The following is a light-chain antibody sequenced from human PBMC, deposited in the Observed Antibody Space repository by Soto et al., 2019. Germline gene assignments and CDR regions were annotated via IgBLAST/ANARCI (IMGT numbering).Light chain of an antibody. V-gene: IGLV2-14*03. CDR3: TSWTTSTTMI. J-gene: IGLJ2*01. CDR2: DVN. Sequence: QSALTQPASVSGSPGQSITISCTGTRSDIGAYKFVSWYQQHPGEVPKLILYDVNVRPSGVSNRFSGSKSGNTASLTISGLQAEDEADYYCTSWTTSTTMIFGGGTKVTVL. CDR1: RSDIGAYKF.